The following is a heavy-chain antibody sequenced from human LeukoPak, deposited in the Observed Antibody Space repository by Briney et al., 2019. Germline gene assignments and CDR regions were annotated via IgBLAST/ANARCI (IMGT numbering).Heavy chain of an antibody. V-gene: IGHV3-23*01. CDR3: AKFRPITSVAGTIFHC. D-gene: IGHD6-19*01. Sequence: PGGSLRLSCAASGFTFTNYAMSWVRQAPGKGLEWVSAISGNGGSTYYADSVKGRFTISRDNSKNTLYLQMNSLRAEDTAVYYCAKFRPITSVAGTIFHCWGQGALVTVSS. J-gene: IGHJ4*02. CDR2: ISGNGGST. CDR1: GFTFTNYA.